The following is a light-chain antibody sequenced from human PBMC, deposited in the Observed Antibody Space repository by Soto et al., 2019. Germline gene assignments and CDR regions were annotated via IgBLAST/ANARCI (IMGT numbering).Light chain of an antibody. V-gene: IGKV3-15*01. CDR3: QQYNNWPPLT. Sequence: EIVMTQSPGTLSVSPGERATLSCRASQSVSSNLAWYQQKPGQAPRLLIYGASTRATGIPARFSGSGSGTGFTLTISSLQSEDFAVYYCQQYNNWPPLTFGGGTKVEIK. CDR1: QSVSSN. CDR2: GAS. J-gene: IGKJ4*01.